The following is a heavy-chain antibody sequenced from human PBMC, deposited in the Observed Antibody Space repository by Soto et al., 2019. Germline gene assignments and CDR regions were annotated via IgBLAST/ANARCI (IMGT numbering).Heavy chain of an antibody. Sequence: EVQLVESGGGLVQPGGSLRLSCAASGFTFSSYSMNCVRQAPGKGLAWVSYISSSSSTIYYADSVKGRFTISRDNAKNSLYLQMNSLRAEDTAVCYCARHPERIAQIGWFDPWGQGTLGTVSS. J-gene: IGHJ5*02. CDR1: GFTFSSYS. CDR3: ARHPERIAQIGWFDP. V-gene: IGHV3-48*01. D-gene: IGHD6-13*01. CDR2: ISSSSSTI.